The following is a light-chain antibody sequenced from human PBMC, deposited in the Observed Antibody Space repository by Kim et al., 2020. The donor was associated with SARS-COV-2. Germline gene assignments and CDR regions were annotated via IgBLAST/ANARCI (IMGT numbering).Light chain of an antibody. V-gene: IGKV1-5*03. CDR3: QQYDSIRWT. Sequence: DIQMTQSPSTLSASVGDRVTITCRASQSISSWLAWYQQQPGKAPKLLIYKASSLESGVPSRFGGSGSGTEFTLTISSLQPDDFATYYCQQYDSIRWTFGQGTKVDIK. J-gene: IGKJ1*01. CDR2: KAS. CDR1: QSISSW.